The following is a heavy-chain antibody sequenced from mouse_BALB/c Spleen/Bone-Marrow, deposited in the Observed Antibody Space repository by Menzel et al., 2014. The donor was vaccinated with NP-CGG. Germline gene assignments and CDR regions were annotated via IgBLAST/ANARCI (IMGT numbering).Heavy chain of an antibody. D-gene: IGHD2-4*01. V-gene: IGHV7-3*02. CDR3: ARDRGLTYFDY. CDR2: IRNKANGYTT. CDR1: GFTFTDYY. J-gene: IGHJ2*01. Sequence: EVKVEESGGGLVQPGDSLRLSCATSGFTFTDYYMNWVRQPPGKALEWLGFIRNKANGYTTEYSASVKGRFTISRDNSKSILYLQMNTLRAEDSATYYCARDRGLTYFDYWGQGTTLTVSS.